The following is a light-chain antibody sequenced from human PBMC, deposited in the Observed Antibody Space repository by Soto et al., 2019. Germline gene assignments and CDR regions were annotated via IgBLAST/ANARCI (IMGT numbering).Light chain of an antibody. J-gene: IGLJ1*01. CDR3: SSYAGSSNV. CDR2: EVN. Sequence: QSALTQPPSASGSPVQSVALSCTGTSRDVGGYNYVSWYQQHPGKAPKVMIYEVNKRPSGVPDRFSGSKSGNTASMTVSGLQAEDEADYCFSSYAGSSNVFGTGTKLTVL. V-gene: IGLV2-8*01. CDR1: SRDVGGYNY.